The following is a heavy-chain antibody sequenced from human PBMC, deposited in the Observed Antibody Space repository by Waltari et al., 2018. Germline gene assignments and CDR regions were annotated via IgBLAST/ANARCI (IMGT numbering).Heavy chain of an antibody. CDR1: GFTFSSYS. CDR3: ARLIH. J-gene: IGHJ4*02. Sequence: EVQLVESGGGLVQPGGSLRLSCAASGFTFSSYSMNWVRQAPVKGLEWVSYISSSSTIYYADSVKGRFTISRDNAKNSLYLQMNSLRAEDTAVYYCARLIHWGQGTLVTVSS. V-gene: IGHV3-48*01. CDR2: ISSSSTI.